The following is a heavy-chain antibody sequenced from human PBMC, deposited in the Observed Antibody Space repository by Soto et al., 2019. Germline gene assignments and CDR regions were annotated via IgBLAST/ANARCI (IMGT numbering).Heavy chain of an antibody. CDR1: GGSISSGGYY. D-gene: IGHD2-2*01. V-gene: IGHV4-31*03. Sequence: QVQLQESGPGLVKPSQTLSLTCTVSGGSISSGGYYWSWIRQHPGKGLEWMGYIYYSGSTYYNPSLKGRVTISVDTSKDAFSLKPSSVTAAATAVYYCARVAIGDYGDYWGQGTLVTVSS. CDR3: ARVAIGDYGDY. J-gene: IGHJ4*02. CDR2: IYYSGST.